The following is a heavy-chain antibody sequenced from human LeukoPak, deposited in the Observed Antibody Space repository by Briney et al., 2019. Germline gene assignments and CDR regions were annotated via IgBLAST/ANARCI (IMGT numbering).Heavy chain of an antibody. CDR1: GFTFSSYA. J-gene: IGHJ6*03. CDR3: AKSSSLSGGYFYYMDV. D-gene: IGHD2-2*01. Sequence: GGSLRLSCAASGFTFSSYAMNWVRQVPGKGLEWVSAFSGSNNYTYYADSVKGRVTISRDNSKNTLYLQMNTPRAEDTAVYYCAKSSSLSGGYFYYMDVWGKGTTVTVSS. V-gene: IGHV3-23*01. CDR2: FSGSNNYT.